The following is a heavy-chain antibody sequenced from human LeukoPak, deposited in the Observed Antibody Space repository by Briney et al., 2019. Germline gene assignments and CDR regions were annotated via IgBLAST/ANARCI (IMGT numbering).Heavy chain of an antibody. CDR2: IYHSGST. CDR3: ARTMVRGAYNWFDP. V-gene: IGHV4-34*01. CDR1: GGSFSDYW. Sequence: SGTLSLTCAVYGGSFSDYWWSWIRQPPGKGLVWIGYIYHSGSTYYNPSLKSRVTISVDRSKNQFSLKLSSVTAADTAVYYCARTMVRGAYNWFDPWGQGTLVTVSS. D-gene: IGHD3-10*01. J-gene: IGHJ5*02.